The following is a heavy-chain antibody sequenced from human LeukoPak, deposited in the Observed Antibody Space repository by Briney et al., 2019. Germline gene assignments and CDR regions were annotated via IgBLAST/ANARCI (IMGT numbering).Heavy chain of an antibody. CDR2: IIPIFGTA. CDR1: GGTFSSYA. D-gene: IGHD5-12*01. Sequence: SVTVSCKASGGTFSSYAISWVRQAPRQGLEWIGGIIPIFGTANYAQKFQGRVTITADKSTSTAYMELSSLRSEDTAVYYCARLRGYSGYDLRGWFDPWGQGTLVTVSS. J-gene: IGHJ5*02. V-gene: IGHV1-69*06. CDR3: ARLRGYSGYDLRGWFDP.